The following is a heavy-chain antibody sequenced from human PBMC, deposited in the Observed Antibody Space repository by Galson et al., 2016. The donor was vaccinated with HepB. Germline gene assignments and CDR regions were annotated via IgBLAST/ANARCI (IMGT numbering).Heavy chain of an antibody. CDR2: IKQDGSEK. Sequence: SLRLSCAASGFTFSSYSLTWVRQAPGKGLEWVANIKQDGSEKYYVDSVKGRFTISRDNAKNTLYLQMNSLSAEDTAVYYCATGGGRRSKYYGMDVWGHGTMVTVSS. CDR1: GFTFSSYS. D-gene: IGHD1-26*01. V-gene: IGHV3-7*01. J-gene: IGHJ6*02. CDR3: ATGGGRRSKYYGMDV.